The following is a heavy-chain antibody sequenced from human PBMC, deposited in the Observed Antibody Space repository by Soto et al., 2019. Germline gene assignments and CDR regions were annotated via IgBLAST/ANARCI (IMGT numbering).Heavy chain of an antibody. Sequence: VQLQESGPGLVKPSETLSLSCDVSGASLLSSYWSWVRQPAGKGMEWIGHIFSSGRTSYNPSLKNRVTMSIDPPNNKFSLNLKSVTAADTAVYYCAKGWDVKYFDHWGQGARVTVSS. CDR3: AKGWDVKYFDH. D-gene: IGHD1-26*01. V-gene: IGHV4-4*07. CDR2: IFSSGRT. J-gene: IGHJ4*02. CDR1: GASLLSSY.